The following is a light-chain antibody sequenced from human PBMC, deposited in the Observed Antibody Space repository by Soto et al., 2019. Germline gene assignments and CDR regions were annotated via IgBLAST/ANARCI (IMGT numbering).Light chain of an antibody. V-gene: IGLV1-47*02. CDR2: NNN. J-gene: IGLJ1*01. Sequence: QSVLTQPPSASGTPGQRVNISCSGSSSNIGSNYVYWYQQLPGAAPKLLIYNNNQRPSGVPDRFSGSKSATSASLALSGLRSEDEADYYCAAWDDSLRGYVFGTGTKVTVL. CDR1: SSNIGSNY. CDR3: AAWDDSLRGYV.